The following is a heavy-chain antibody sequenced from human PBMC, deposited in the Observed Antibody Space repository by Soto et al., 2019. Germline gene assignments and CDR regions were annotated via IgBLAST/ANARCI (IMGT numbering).Heavy chain of an antibody. D-gene: IGHD6-13*01. CDR2: IIPILGIA. V-gene: IGHV1-69*04. J-gene: IGHJ6*02. CDR3: ASGSRAIAAAGHNYYYYGMDV. Sequence: SVKVSCKASGYTFTSYGISWVRQAPGQGLEWMGRIIPILGIANYAQKFQGRVTITADKSTSTAYMELSSLRSEDTAVYYCASGSRAIAAAGHNYYYYGMDVWGQGTTVTVSS. CDR1: GYTFTSYG.